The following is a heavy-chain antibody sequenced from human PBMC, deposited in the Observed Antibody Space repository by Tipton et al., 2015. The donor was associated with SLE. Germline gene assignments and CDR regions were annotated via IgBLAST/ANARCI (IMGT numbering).Heavy chain of an antibody. D-gene: IGHD1-26*01. CDR2: IYSGGST. CDR3: ARVRVGATEDAFDI. CDR1: GFTVSSNY. J-gene: IGHJ3*02. Sequence: GSLRLSCAASGFTVSSNYMSWVRQAPGKGLEWVSVIYSGGSTYYADSVKGRFTISRDNSKNTLYLQMNSLRAEDTAVYYCARVRVGATEDAFDIWGQGTMVSVSS. V-gene: IGHV3-53*05.